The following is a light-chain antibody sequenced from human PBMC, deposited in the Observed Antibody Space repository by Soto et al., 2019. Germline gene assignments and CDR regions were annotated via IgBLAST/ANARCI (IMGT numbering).Light chain of an antibody. V-gene: IGKV1-5*01. CDR3: QQYDSYSYT. CDR2: DAS. J-gene: IGKJ2*01. Sequence: IQMTQSPSTLSASVGDRVTITCRASQTIGNWLAWYQQKTGKAPKLLIYDASSLERGVTSRFSGSRSGTEITLSIRRLQPSEFATYYCQQYDSYSYTFGQWTELEIK. CDR1: QTIGNW.